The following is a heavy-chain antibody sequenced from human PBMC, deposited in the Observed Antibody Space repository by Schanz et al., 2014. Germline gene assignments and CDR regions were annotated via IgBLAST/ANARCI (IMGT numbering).Heavy chain of an antibody. CDR1: GFTFDDYT. CDR3: AKNRAGGYESFLDS. J-gene: IGHJ4*02. Sequence: EVQLVESGGVVVQPGGSLRLSCAGSGFTFDDYTMHWVRQPPGKCLEWVSLVTWDGGYTYYADSVKGRFTISRDNSKNSLYLQMDSLRSEDTALYYCAKNRAGGYESFLDSWGQGTLVTVSS. D-gene: IGHD5-12*01. V-gene: IGHV3-43*01. CDR2: VTWDGGYT.